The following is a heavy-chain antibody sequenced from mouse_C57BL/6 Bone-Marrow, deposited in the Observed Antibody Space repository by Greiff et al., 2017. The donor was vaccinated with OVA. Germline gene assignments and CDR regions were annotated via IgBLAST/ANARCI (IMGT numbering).Heavy chain of an antibody. V-gene: IGHV1-80*01. J-gene: IGHJ2*01. CDR1: GYAFSSYW. CDR3: ARGRDYSNYFDY. Sequence: QVQLQQSGAELVKPGASVKISCKASGYAFSSYWMNWVKQRPGKGLGWIGQIYPGDGDTNYNGKFKGKATLTADKSSSTAYMQLSSLTSEDSAVYFCARGRDYSNYFDYWGQGTTLTVSS. D-gene: IGHD2-5*01. CDR2: IYPGDGDT.